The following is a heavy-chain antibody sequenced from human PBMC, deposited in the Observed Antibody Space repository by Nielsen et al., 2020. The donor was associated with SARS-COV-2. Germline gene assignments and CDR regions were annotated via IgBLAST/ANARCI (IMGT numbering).Heavy chain of an antibody. CDR2: ISSSSSYI. CDR3: ARLRLYTSGSYYRGVYFDY. J-gene: IGHJ4*02. D-gene: IGHD1-26*01. CDR1: GFTFSSYS. Sequence: GESLKISCAASGFTFSSYSMNWVRQAPGKELEWVSSISSSSSYIYYADSVKGRFTISRDNAKNSLYLQMNSLRAEDTAVYYCARLRLYTSGSYYRGVYFDYWGQGTLVTVSS. V-gene: IGHV3-21*01.